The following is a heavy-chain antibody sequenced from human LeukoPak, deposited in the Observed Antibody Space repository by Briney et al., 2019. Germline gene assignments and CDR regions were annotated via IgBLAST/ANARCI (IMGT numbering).Heavy chain of an antibody. V-gene: IGHV4-39*01. Sequence: PSETLSLTCTVSGGSISSSSYYWGWIRQPPGKGLEWIGSIYYSGSTYYNPSLKSRVTISVDTSKNQFSLKLSSVTAADTAVYYCASSITIFGAVIRFDYWGQGTLVTVSS. CDR3: ASSITIFGAVIRFDY. D-gene: IGHD3-3*01. CDR2: IYYSGST. J-gene: IGHJ4*02. CDR1: GGSISSSSYY.